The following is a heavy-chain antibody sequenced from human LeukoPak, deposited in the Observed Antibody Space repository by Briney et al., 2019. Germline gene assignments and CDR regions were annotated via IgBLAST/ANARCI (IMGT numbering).Heavy chain of an antibody. CDR2: ISSSGSTI. CDR1: GFTFSDYY. J-gene: IGHJ4*02. CDR3: AKAIAAATRYFDY. Sequence: GGSLRLSCAASGFTFSDYYMSWIRQAPGKGLEWVSYISSSGSTIYSADSVKGRFTISRDNAKNSLYLQMNSLRAEDTAVYYCAKAIAAATRYFDYWGQGTLVTVSS. V-gene: IGHV3-11*04. D-gene: IGHD6-13*01.